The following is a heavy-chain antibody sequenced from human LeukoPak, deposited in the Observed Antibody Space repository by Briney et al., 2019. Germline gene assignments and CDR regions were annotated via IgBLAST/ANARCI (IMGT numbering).Heavy chain of an antibody. D-gene: IGHD3-22*01. J-gene: IGHJ4*02. CDR1: GGSISSSSYY. CDR3: RAYYYYYDSSGYQSLPL. CDR2: IYYSGST. V-gene: IGHV4-39*01. Sequence: SETLSLTCTVSGGSISSSSYYWGWIRQPPGKGLEWIGSIYYSGSTYYNPSLKSRVTISVDTSKNQFSLKLSSVTAADTAVYYCRAYYYYYDSSGYQSLPLGGQGTLVTVSS.